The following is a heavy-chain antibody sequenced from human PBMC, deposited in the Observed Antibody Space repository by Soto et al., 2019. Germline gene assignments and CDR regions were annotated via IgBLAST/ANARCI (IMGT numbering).Heavy chain of an antibody. V-gene: IGHV3-30*18. CDR3: AKENYCSGGSCYSALDY. D-gene: IGHD2-15*01. J-gene: IGHJ4*02. CDR2: ISYDGSNK. Sequence: SLRLSCAASGFTFSSYGMHWVRQAPGTGLEWVAVISYDGSNKYYADSVKGRFTISRDNSKNTLYLQMNSLRAEDTAVYYCAKENYCSGGSCYSALDYWDQGTLVTVSS. CDR1: GFTFSSYG.